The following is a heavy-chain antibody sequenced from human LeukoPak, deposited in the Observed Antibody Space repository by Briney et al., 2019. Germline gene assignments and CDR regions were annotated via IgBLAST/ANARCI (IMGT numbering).Heavy chain of an antibody. J-gene: IGHJ4*02. CDR1: GYTFTSYG. V-gene: IGHV1-18*01. CDR3: ARDSYDSWSGYQKRFDY. Sequence: ASVKVSCKASGYTFTSYGISWVRQAPGQGLEWMGWISAYNGNTNYAQKLQGRVTMTTDTSTSTAYMELRSLRSDDTAVYYCARDSYDSWSGYQKRFDYWGQGTLVTVSS. D-gene: IGHD3-3*01. CDR2: ISAYNGNT.